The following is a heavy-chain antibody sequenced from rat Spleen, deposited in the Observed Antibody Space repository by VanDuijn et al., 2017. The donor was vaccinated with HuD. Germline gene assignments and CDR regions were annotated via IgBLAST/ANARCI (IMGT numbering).Heavy chain of an antibody. CDR2: IKAKSNNYAT. J-gene: IGHJ1*01. CDR3: ARHPQLGAYWYFDF. D-gene: IGHD5-1*01. V-gene: IGHV6-6*01. Sequence: EVQVLESGGGLVQPGNSLKLSCATSGFTFSTAWMYWYRQFPEKRLEWVARIKAKSNNYATDYTESVKGRFTISRDDSKSSIYLQMNNLKEEDTATYYCARHPQLGAYWYFDFWGPGTMVTVSS. CDR1: GFTFSTAW.